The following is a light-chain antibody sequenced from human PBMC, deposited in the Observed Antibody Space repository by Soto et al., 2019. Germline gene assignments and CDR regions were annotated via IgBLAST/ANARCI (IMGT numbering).Light chain of an antibody. J-gene: IGKJ5*01. CDR3: QQYNNWPIT. Sequence: EIVLTQSPGILSLSPGERASLSCGASQSISSSFLAWYQQKPGQAPRLLIYGASTRATGIPARFSGSGSGTEFTLTISSLQSEDFAVYYCQQYNNWPITFGQGIRLEIK. CDR1: QSISSS. CDR2: GAS. V-gene: IGKV3-15*01.